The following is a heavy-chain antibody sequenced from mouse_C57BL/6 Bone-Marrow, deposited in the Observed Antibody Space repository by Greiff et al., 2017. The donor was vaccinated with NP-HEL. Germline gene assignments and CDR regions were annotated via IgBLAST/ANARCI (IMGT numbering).Heavy chain of an antibody. CDR2: IYPGGGYT. D-gene: IGHD1-1*01. V-gene: IGHV1-63*01. CDR3: ARWFFYYGSPSYGMDY. Sequence: VQLQQSGAELVRPGTSVKMSCKASGYTFTNYWIGWAKQRPGHGLEWIGDIYPGGGYTNYNEKFKGKATLTVDKSSSTAYMQFSSLTSEDSAIYYCARWFFYYGSPSYGMDYWGQGTSVTVSS. J-gene: IGHJ4*01. CDR1: GYTFTNYW.